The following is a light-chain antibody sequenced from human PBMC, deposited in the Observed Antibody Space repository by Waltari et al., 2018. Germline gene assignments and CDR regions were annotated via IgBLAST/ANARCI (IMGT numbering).Light chain of an antibody. J-gene: IGLJ2*01. CDR3: HSRDVSGVGGT. V-gene: IGLV3-19*01. CDR2: DQN. CDR1: SLRIHH. Sequence: TQDPAVSVALGRTVRITCQGDSLRIHHADWYQQRPGQAPKLLIYDQNARPSGVPGRFSGSISDNTASLTITGAQAEDEAYYYCHSRDVSGVGGTFGGGTKLTVL.